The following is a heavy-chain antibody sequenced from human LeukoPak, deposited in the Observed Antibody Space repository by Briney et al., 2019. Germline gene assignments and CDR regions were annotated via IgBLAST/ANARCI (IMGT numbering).Heavy chain of an antibody. CDR3: AKGRGYSYGSDY. Sequence: GGSLRLSCAASGFTFSSHAMSWVRQAPGKGLEWVSGISGSGGSTYYADSVKGRFTISRDNSENTLYLQMNSLRGEDTAVYYCAKGRGYSYGSDYWGQGTLVTVSS. CDR1: GFTFSSHA. V-gene: IGHV3-23*01. J-gene: IGHJ4*02. D-gene: IGHD5-18*01. CDR2: ISGSGGST.